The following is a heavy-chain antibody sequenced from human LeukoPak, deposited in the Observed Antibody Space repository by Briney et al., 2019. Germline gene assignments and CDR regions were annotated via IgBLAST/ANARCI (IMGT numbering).Heavy chain of an antibody. CDR2: IYPSGGT. J-gene: IGHJ3*02. CDR3: ARSYYYDSSGSKDAFDI. Sequence: SQTLSLTCTVSGGSISSGSYFWNWIWQPAGKGLEWIGRIYPSGGTNYNPSLKSRVTISIDMSKNQFSLKLSSVTAADTAIYYCARSYYYDSSGSKDAFDIWGQGTMVTVSS. D-gene: IGHD3-22*01. V-gene: IGHV4-61*02. CDR1: GGSISSGSYF.